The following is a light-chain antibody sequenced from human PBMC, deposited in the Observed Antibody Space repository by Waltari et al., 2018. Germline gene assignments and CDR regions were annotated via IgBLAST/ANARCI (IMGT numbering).Light chain of an antibody. Sequence: EIVLTQSPGTLSLSPGARATLSCRASQSVTSISLTWYQQNLGQAPRLLIYGTSSRATAIPARFSGSGSGTDFTLTISRLEPEDFAVYYCQQYDGEVVTFGGGTKVEI. CDR3: QQYDGEVVT. CDR2: GTS. V-gene: IGKV3-20*01. J-gene: IGKJ4*01. CDR1: QSVTSIS.